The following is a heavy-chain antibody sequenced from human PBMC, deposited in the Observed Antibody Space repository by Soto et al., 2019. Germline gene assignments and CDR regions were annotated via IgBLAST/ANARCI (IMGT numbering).Heavy chain of an antibody. J-gene: IGHJ4*02. V-gene: IGHV3-7*01. D-gene: IGHD2-2*01. Sequence: EVQLVESGGGLVQPGGSLRLSCAASGFTFSSYWMSWVRQAPGKGLEWVANIKQDGSEKYYVDSVKGRXTISXDNXXXXXXXXXXXXXXXXXAXYYCARGXGCSTGXHNFDYWGQGTXVTVSS. CDR2: IKQDGSEK. CDR1: GFTFSSYW. CDR3: ARGXGCSTGXHNFDY.